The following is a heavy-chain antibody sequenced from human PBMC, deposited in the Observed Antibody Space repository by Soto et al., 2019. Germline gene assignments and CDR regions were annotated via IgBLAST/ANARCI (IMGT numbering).Heavy chain of an antibody. CDR1: GYTFTGYY. J-gene: IGHJ6*02. V-gene: IGHV1-2*02. CDR3: ATQFHHCVGDCYRGPYFGMDV. CDR2: INPYTGGT. Sequence: QVQLVQSGSEVKEPGASVKVSCKASGYTFTGYYVLWVRQAPGQGPECMGWINPYTGGTNYAQKFQGRVTMTRDTSISTAYMELSKLISDDTAVYYCATQFHHCVGDCYRGPYFGMDVWGQGTTVTVSS. D-gene: IGHD2-21*02.